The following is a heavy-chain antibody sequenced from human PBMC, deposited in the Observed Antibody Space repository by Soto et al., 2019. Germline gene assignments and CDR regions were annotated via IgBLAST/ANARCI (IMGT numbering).Heavy chain of an antibody. CDR1: GFTFSSYA. D-gene: IGHD2-2*01. CDR2: ISYDGSNK. Sequence: QTGGSLRLSCAASGFTFSSYAMHWVRQAPGKGLEWVAVISYDGSNKYYADSVKGRFTISRDNSKNTLYLQMNSLRAEDTAVYYCARDEGYCSSTSCYATHYYYYYGMDVWGQGTTVTVSS. J-gene: IGHJ6*02. V-gene: IGHV3-30-3*01. CDR3: ARDEGYCSSTSCYATHYYYYYGMDV.